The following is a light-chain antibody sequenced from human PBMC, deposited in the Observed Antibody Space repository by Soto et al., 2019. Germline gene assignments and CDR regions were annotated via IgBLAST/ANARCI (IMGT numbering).Light chain of an antibody. CDR3: QKYNSAPLT. Sequence: DIQMTQSPSSLSASVGDRVTITCRASQAISNYLAWYQQKPGKVPKLLIYAASTLQSGVPSRFSGSGSCTYFTLTISSLQPEDVATYYGQKYNSAPLTFGQGTKVEVK. V-gene: IGKV1-27*01. CDR1: QAISNY. J-gene: IGKJ1*01. CDR2: AAS.